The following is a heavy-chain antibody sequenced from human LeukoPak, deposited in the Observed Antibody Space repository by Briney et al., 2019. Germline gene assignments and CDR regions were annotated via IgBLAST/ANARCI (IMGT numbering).Heavy chain of an antibody. D-gene: IGHD6-19*01. Sequence: PGGSLRLCCAASGFTFSSYAMSWVRQAPGKGLECVSSIDGSIGSTYYADSVKGRFTISRDNSKNTLYLQMNSLRAEDTALYYCAKAPPYSSGWFQYYFDYWGQGTLVTVSS. CDR2: IDGSIGST. CDR1: GFTFSSYA. CDR3: AKAPPYSSGWFQYYFDY. J-gene: IGHJ4*02. V-gene: IGHV3-23*01.